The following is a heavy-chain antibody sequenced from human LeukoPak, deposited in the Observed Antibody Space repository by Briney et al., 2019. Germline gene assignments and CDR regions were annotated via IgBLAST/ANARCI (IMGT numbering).Heavy chain of an antibody. V-gene: IGHV1-46*01. J-gene: IGHJ4*02. CDR3: ASSEGIAAPSHYFDY. CDR2: INPSGGST. CDR1: GYTFTSYY. D-gene: IGHD6-13*01. Sequence: ASVKVSCKASGYTFTSYYMHWVRQAPGQGLEWMGIINPSGGSTSYAQKFQGRVTMTRDMSTSTVYMELSSLRSEDTAVYYCASSEGIAAPSHYFDYWGQGTLVTVSS.